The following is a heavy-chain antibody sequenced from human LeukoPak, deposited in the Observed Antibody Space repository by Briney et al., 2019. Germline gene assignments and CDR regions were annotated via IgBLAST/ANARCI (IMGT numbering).Heavy chain of an antibody. Sequence: GGSLRLSGAASGLTFSSYSRNWVRQAPGKGLEGVSYISSSSSTIYYADSVKGRFTISRDNAKNSLYLQMNSLRAEDTAVYYCARVPPGTMIVHFFDYWGQGTLVTVSS. V-gene: IGHV3-48*01. D-gene: IGHD3-22*01. CDR3: ARVPPGTMIVHFFDY. CDR1: GLTFSSYS. J-gene: IGHJ4*02. CDR2: ISSSSSTI.